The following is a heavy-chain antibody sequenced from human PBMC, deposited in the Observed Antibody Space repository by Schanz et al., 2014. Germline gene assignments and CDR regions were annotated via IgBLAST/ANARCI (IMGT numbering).Heavy chain of an antibody. CDR2: ISGSGAST. V-gene: IGHV3-23*01. J-gene: IGHJ2*01. CDR1: GFTFSSYA. D-gene: IGHD1-26*01. Sequence: EVQLLESGGGLVQPGGSLRLSCAASGFTFSSYAMSWVRQAPGKGLEWVSAISGSGASTYYADSVKGRFTISRDNAENTLFLQMNSLRAEDTAVYYCARNRGSGGQNWYFDLWGRGTLVTVSS. CDR3: ARNRGSGGQNWYFDL.